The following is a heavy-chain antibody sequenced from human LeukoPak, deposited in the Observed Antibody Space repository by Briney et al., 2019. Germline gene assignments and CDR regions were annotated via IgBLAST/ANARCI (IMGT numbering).Heavy chain of an antibody. Sequence: SETLSLTCTVSGGSISSGDYYWSWIRQHPGKGLEWIGYIYYSGSTKYNPSLKSRVTISVDASKTQFSLKLNSVTAADTAVYYCARGSRELYYFDYWGQGTLVTVSS. V-gene: IGHV4-61*08. CDR2: IYYSGST. J-gene: IGHJ4*02. CDR3: ARGSRELYYFDY. D-gene: IGHD1-7*01. CDR1: GGSISSGDYY.